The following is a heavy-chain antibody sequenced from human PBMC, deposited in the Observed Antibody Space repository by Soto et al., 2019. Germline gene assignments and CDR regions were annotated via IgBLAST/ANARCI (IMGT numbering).Heavy chain of an antibody. CDR1: GGSITRGNYY. V-gene: IGHV4-61*01. J-gene: IGHJ4*02. CDR3: ARDYGLSASYLGY. CDR2: VYYSDST. D-gene: IGHD1-26*01. Sequence: SETLSLTCTVSGGSITRGNYYWTWIRQPPGKGLEWIGYVYYSDSTTYNPSLKSRVTISVDTSKNEFSLKLSSVTAADTAVYYCARDYGLSASYLGYWDQGTQVTVSA.